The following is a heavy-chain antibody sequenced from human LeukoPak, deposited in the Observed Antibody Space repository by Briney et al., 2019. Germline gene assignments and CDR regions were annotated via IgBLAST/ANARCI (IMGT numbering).Heavy chain of an antibody. J-gene: IGHJ1*01. V-gene: IGHV4-39*07. Sequence: SETLSLTCAVSGGSISSSTYYWGWIRQPPGTGLEWIGTIYYSGSTYYNPSLKSRVTISVDTSKNQFSLKLSSVTAADTAVYYCARGPPTTALTYFQHWGQGTLVTVSS. CDR3: ARGPPTTALTYFQH. D-gene: IGHD1-26*01. CDR2: IYYSGST. CDR1: GGSISSSTYY.